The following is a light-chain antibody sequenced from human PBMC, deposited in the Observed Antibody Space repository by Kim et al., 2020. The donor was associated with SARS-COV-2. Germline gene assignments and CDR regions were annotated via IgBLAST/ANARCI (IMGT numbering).Light chain of an antibody. CDR3: QVWDSSSDLSYV. J-gene: IGLJ1*01. V-gene: IGLV3-21*04. Sequence: GKTARITCGGNNIGSKSVLWYQQKPGQAPVLVIYYDSDRPSGIPERFSGSNSGNTATLTISRVEAGDEADYYCQVWDSSSDLSYVFGTGTKVTVL. CDR1: NIGSKS. CDR2: YDS.